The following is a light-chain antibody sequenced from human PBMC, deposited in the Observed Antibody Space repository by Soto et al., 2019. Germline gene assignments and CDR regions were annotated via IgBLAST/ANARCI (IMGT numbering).Light chain of an antibody. J-gene: IGKJ4*01. CDR3: HQYYKWPLT. CDR2: DAS. Sequence: EIVMTQSPATLSVSPGERATLSCRASQSVINNLAWYQQKPGQAPSLLIYDASTRATGIPGRFSGSWSGTEFTLTITSLQSQDFAVYYCHQYYKWPLTFGGGTRVEI. CDR1: QSVINN. V-gene: IGKV3-15*01.